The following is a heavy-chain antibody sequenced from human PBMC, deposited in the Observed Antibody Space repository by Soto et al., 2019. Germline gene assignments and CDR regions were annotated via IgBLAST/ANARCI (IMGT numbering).Heavy chain of an antibody. Sequence: ASVKFTCKASGGTFSSYAISWVRQAPGQGLEWMGGIIPIFGTANYAQKFQGRVTITADESTSTAYMELSSLRSEDTAVYYCARQYYDSSGYYPEFDYWGQGTLVTGSS. J-gene: IGHJ4*02. CDR1: GGTFSSYA. D-gene: IGHD3-22*01. CDR2: IIPIFGTA. CDR3: ARQYYDSSGYYPEFDY. V-gene: IGHV1-69*13.